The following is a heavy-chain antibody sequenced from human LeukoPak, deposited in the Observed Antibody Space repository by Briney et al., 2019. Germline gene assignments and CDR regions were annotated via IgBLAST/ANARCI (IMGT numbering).Heavy chain of an antibody. J-gene: IGHJ3*02. CDR2: IYDSGST. Sequence: PSETLSLTCTVSGGSISSSSYYWGWIRQPPGKGLEWIGSIYDSGSTYYNPSLKSRVTISVDTSKNQFSLKLSSVTAADTAVYYYPRHGGGVVEVAPRYIVLDIWGQGKRATVFS. V-gene: IGHV4-39*01. CDR1: GGSISSSSYY. CDR3: PRHGGGVVEVAPRYIVLDI. D-gene: IGHD2-15*01.